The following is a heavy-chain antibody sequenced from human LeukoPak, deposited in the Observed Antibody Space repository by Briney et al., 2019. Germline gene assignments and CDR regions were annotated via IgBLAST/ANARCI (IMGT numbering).Heavy chain of an antibody. J-gene: IGHJ3*01. Sequence: SETLSLTCTVSGGSVRGYYWSWIRQTPGKGLQWIGYIYSTGGTSGSTDYNPSLKSRVTISVDTSKNQFSLTLSSVTAADTAIYYCARYRAFDVWGQGTMVTVSS. CDR2: IYSTGGTSGST. D-gene: IGHD3-16*02. CDR1: GGSVRGYY. V-gene: IGHV4-59*02. CDR3: ARYRAFDV.